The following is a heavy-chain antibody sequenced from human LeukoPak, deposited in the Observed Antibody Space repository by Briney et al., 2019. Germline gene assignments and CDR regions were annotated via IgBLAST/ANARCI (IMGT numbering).Heavy chain of an antibody. V-gene: IGHV3-30*02. D-gene: IGHD3-16*01. CDR3: AKPVIPSAYQGTYYMDV. J-gene: IGHJ6*03. CDR1: GLIFSSYG. CDR2: IRHDESKT. Sequence: GGSLRLSCAASGLIFSSYGMHWVRQAPGEGLEWVAYIRHDESKTFYADSVKGRFTISRDNSKNTLYLQMHSLRAEDAALYYCAKPVIPSAYQGTYYMDVWGKGTTVTVSS.